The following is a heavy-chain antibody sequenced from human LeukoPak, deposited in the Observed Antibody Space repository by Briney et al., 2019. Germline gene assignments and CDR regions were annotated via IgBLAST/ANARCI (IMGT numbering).Heavy chain of an antibody. J-gene: IGHJ4*02. CDR1: GFTLSSNR. Sequence: GGSLRLSCAVYGFTLSSNRMTWVRQAAGEGMGWVGSISSSSSYIYYADSVKGLFTTSRDTANTSLYLQMNSLRAEDTAVYYGARGTIFGVVITQFDYWGQGTLVTVSS. CDR2: ISSSSSYI. V-gene: IGHV3-21*01. CDR3: ARGTIFGVVITQFDY. D-gene: IGHD3-3*01.